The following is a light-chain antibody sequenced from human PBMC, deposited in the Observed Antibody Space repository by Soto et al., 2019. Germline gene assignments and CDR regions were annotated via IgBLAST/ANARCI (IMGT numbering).Light chain of an antibody. CDR3: CSYAGNSILI. J-gene: IGLJ2*01. CDR1: SSDVGKYNL. V-gene: IGLV2-23*02. CDR2: EVS. Sequence: QSALTQPASVSGSPGQSITISCTGTSSDVGKYNLVSWYQQHPGQAPKLMIYEVSKWPSGVSNRFSGFKSGNTASLTISGLQAEDEADYYCCSYAGNSILIFGGGTKVTVL.